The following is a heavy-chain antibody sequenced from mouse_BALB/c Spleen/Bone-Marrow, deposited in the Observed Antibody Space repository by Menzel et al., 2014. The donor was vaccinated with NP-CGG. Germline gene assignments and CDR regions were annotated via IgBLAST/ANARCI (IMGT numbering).Heavy chain of an antibody. V-gene: IGHV2-9*02. Sequence: QVQLQQSGPGLVAPSQSLSITCTVSGFSLTSYGVHWVRQPPGKGLEWLGVIWAGGSTDYNSALMSRLSISKDNSKSQVFLKMNSLQTDDTAMYYCARDHYGNYGGPFFAYWGQGTLVTVSA. D-gene: IGHD2-1*01. CDR2: IWAGGST. J-gene: IGHJ3*01. CDR3: ARDHYGNYGGPFFAY. CDR1: GFSLTSYG.